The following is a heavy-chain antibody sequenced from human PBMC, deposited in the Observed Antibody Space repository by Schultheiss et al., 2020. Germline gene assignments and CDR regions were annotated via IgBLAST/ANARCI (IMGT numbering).Heavy chain of an antibody. Sequence: GGSLRLSCAASGFTFSSFGMHWVRQAPGKGLEWVALIWYDGSKKYYADSVKGRFTISRDNSKNTLDLQMNSLRAEDTAIYYCAKAKWEVHWGEAFDMWGKGTMVTVSS. CDR1: GFTFSSFG. CDR2: IWYDGSKK. CDR3: AKAKWEVHWGEAFDM. D-gene: IGHD1-26*01. V-gene: IGHV3-33*06. J-gene: IGHJ3*02.